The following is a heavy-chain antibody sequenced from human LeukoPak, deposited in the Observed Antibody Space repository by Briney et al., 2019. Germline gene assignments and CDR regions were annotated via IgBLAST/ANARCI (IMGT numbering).Heavy chain of an antibody. V-gene: IGHV1-18*01. J-gene: IGHJ4*02. CDR3: AREERRITMVRGGDY. D-gene: IGHD3-10*01. Sequence: ASVKVSCKASGYTFTNYGFSWVRQAPGQGLEWMGWISAYSGNTNYAQKFQGRVTMTTDTSTSTAYMELRSPISDDTAVYYCAREERRITMVRGGDYWGQGTLVTVSS. CDR2: ISAYSGNT. CDR1: GYTFTNYG.